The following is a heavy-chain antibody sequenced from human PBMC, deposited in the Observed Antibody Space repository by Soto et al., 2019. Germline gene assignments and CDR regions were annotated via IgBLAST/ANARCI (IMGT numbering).Heavy chain of an antibody. D-gene: IGHD2-8*01. J-gene: IGHJ6*02. Sequence: ASVKVSCKASGYTFTTYDISWVRQAPGQGLEWMGRISTYNGNTNYPQSLQGRLTMTTDTSTTTAYMELRSLRSDDTAVYYCARDPFHVLKVYAPSRYGMDVWGQGNTVTVSS. CDR2: ISTYNGNT. CDR3: ARDPFHVLKVYAPSRYGMDV. CDR1: GYTFTTYD. V-gene: IGHV1-18*01.